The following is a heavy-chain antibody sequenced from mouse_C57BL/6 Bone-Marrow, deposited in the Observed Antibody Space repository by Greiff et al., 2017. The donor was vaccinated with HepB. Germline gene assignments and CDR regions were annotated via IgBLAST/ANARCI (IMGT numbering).Heavy chain of an antibody. CDR1: GYTFTSYW. CDR3: ASIYYGNFTYYAMDY. D-gene: IGHD2-1*01. Sequence: VQLQQPGAELVKPGASVKLSCKASGYTFTSYWMQWVKQRPGQGLEWIGEIDPSDSYTNYNQKFKGKATLTVDTSSSTAYMQLSSLTSEDSAVYYCASIYYGNFTYYAMDYWGQGTSVTVSS. V-gene: IGHV1-50*01. J-gene: IGHJ4*01. CDR2: IDPSDSYT.